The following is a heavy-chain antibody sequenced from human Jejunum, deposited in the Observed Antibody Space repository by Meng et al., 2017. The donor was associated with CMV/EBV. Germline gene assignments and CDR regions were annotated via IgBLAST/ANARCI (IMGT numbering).Heavy chain of an antibody. CDR1: GYTFTSYD. CDR3: ARDLSGYYSFVDY. CDR2: INPNNGGA. D-gene: IGHD3-22*01. V-gene: IGHV1-2*06. J-gene: IGHJ4*02. Sequence: VPSGAEVKKPGASVKVSCKASGYTFTSYDITWVRQGTGQGLEWMGRINPNNGGANYAQQFQGRVTMTTDTSISTAYMELSRLRSDDTAVYYCARDLSGYYSFVDYWGQGTLVTVSS.